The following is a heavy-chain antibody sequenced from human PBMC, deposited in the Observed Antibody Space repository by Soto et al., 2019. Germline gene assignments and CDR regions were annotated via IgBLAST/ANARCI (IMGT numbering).Heavy chain of an antibody. CDR3: ARPSCGAACYYYGMDV. CDR1: GGTFSSYT. J-gene: IGHJ6*02. Sequence: QVQLVQSEAEVKKPGSSVKVSCKASGGTFSSYTISWVRQAPGQGLEWMGGIIPTFGTADYAQKFQGRVTITADEYTSTGYMELSSLRSEDTALYYCARPSCGAACYYYGMDVWGQGTAVTVSS. V-gene: IGHV1-69*12. D-gene: IGHD2-21*01. CDR2: IIPTFGTA.